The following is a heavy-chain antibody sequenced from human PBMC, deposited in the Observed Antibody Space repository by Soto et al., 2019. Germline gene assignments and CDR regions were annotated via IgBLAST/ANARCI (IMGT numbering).Heavy chain of an antibody. J-gene: IGHJ4*02. CDR1: SGSITSANW. D-gene: IGHD2-15*01. Sequence: QVPLQESGPRLVRPSGTLSLTCTVSSGSITSANWWSWVRQPPGRGLEWIGEIYHSGSTNYNLSLKSRATLSVDKSKYQFSLSLSSVTAADTAIYYCARRGGGVVLAATTPFDYWGQGTLVTVSS. CDR3: ARRGGGVVLAATTPFDY. V-gene: IGHV4-4*02. CDR2: IYHSGST.